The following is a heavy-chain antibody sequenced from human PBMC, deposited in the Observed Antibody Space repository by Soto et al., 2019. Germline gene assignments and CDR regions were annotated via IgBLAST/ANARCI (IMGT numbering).Heavy chain of an antibody. D-gene: IGHD6-19*01. J-gene: IGHJ6*03. CDR1: GYSFTNYG. V-gene: IGHV1-18*01. CDR3: SRDRGVAPPVAGNTHYYFYMDV. CDR2: ISAYNGNT. Sequence: QEQLVQSGVEVKKPGASVKVSCKASGYSFTNYGITWVRQAPGQGFEWMGWISAYNGNTNYEQKFQGRVTMTTAASPSTAYLELRSLRSDDTAVYYCSRDRGVAPPVAGNTHYYFYMDVWGKGTTVTVSS.